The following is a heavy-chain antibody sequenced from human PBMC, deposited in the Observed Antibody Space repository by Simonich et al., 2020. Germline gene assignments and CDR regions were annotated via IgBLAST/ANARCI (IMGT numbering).Heavy chain of an antibody. Sequence: QVQLVQSGAEVKKPGASVKVSCKASGYTFTGYYMHWVRQAPGQGLEWMGRTNPNSGGTNYSHKCQGRDTMTRDASISTDYMELSRLRSDDTAGDYCARDGGNCSGGSCYWYFDLWGRGTLVTVSS. J-gene: IGHJ2*01. D-gene: IGHD2-15*01. CDR3: ARDGGNCSGGSCYWYFDL. CDR2: TNPNSGGT. CDR1: GYTFTGYY. V-gene: IGHV1-2*06.